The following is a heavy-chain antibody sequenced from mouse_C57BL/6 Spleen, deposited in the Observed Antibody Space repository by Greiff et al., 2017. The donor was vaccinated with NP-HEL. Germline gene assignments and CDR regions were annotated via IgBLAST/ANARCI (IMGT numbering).Heavy chain of an antibody. CDR2: IYPRDGST. Sequence: QVQLQQSDAELVKPGASVKISCKVSGYTFTDHTIHWMKQRPEQGLEWIGYIYPRDGSTKYNEKFKGKATLTADKSSSTAYMQLNSLTSEDAAVYFCASSIDYDYPYYAMDYWGQGTSVTVSS. CDR3: ASSIDYDYPYYAMDY. V-gene: IGHV1-78*01. D-gene: IGHD2-4*01. J-gene: IGHJ4*01. CDR1: GYTFTDHT.